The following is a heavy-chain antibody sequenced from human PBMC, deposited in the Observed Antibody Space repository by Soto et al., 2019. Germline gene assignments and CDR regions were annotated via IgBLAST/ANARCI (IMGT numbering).Heavy chain of an antibody. J-gene: IGHJ4*02. V-gene: IGHV4-59*08. CDR2: IYYSGST. D-gene: IGHD2-2*01. Sequence: SETLSLTCTVSGGSISSYYWSWIRQPPGKGLEWIGYIYYSGSTNYNPSLKSRVTISVDTSKNQFSLKLSSVTAADTAVYYCARHPLPPYIVVVPAAMDYWGQGTLVTVSS. CDR3: ARHPLPPYIVVVPAAMDY. CDR1: GGSISSYY.